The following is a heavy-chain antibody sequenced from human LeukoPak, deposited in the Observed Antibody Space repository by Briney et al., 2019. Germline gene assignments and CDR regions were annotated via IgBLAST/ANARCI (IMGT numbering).Heavy chain of an antibody. CDR1: GGSISSYY. V-gene: IGHV4-59*01. CDR2: IYYSGST. Sequence: PSETLSLTCTVSGGSISSYYWSWIRPPPGMGLEWIGYIYYSGSTNYNPSLKSRVTISVDTSKNQFSLKLSSVTAADTAVYYCARSGNGYYDSSGYYYGDYYYYYGMDVWGQGTTVTVSS. J-gene: IGHJ6*02. CDR3: ARSGNGYYDSSGYYYGDYYYYYGMDV. D-gene: IGHD3-22*01.